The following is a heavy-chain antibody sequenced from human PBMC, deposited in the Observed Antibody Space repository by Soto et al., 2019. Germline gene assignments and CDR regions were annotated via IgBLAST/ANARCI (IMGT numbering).Heavy chain of an antibody. J-gene: IGHJ4*02. Sequence: GGSLRLSCVASGFTFSTYALHWVRQAPGKGLEWVALISSDGSITFYADSVRGRFTISRDNSKNTLYLQMNSLRPEDTAVYYCARAYRAYPTTRVVDCWGQGTLVT. CDR2: ISSDGSIT. CDR1: GFTFSTYA. D-gene: IGHD4-4*01. V-gene: IGHV3-30-3*01. CDR3: ARAYRAYPTTRVVDC.